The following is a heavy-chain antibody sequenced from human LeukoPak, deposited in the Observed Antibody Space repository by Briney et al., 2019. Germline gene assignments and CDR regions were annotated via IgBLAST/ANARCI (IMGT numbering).Heavy chain of an antibody. J-gene: IGHJ4*02. Sequence: GGSLRLSCAASGFTFSGSAMHWVRQASGKGLEWLGHIRSKANSYATAYAASVKGRFTISRDNSKNTAYLQMNSLKTEDTAVYYCTFPYYYDSSGYYALYYWGQGTLVTVSS. D-gene: IGHD3-22*01. V-gene: IGHV3-73*01. CDR1: GFTFSGSA. CDR3: TFPYYYDSSGYYALYY. CDR2: IRSKANSYAT.